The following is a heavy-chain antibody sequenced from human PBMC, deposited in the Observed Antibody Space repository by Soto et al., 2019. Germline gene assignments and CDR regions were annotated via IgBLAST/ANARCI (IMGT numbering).Heavy chain of an antibody. CDR1: GVTLSSGKW. J-gene: IGHJ4*02. Sequence: SATMSITRAVSGVTLSSGKWWTWVSQSPQRGLEYIGEIFHDGTANYYPSFERRVAMSVDTSRNQFSLKLTSVTAADTAVYFCARLVYDTRLNYMYFDFWGPGTLVPGFS. V-gene: IGHV4-4*02. D-gene: IGHD3-10*01. CDR2: IFHDGTA. CDR3: ARLVYDTRLNYMYFDF.